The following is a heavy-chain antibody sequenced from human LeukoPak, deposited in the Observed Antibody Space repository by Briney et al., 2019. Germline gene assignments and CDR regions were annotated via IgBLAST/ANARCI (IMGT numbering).Heavy chain of an antibody. CDR1: GYTFTSYD. CDR3: ARGARGYSYGYKVPDFDY. D-gene: IGHD5-18*01. CDR2: TNPNSGNT. J-gene: IGHJ4*02. Sequence: ASVKVSCKASGYTFTSYDINWVRQATGQGLEWMGWTNPNSGNTGYAQKFQGRVTMTRNTSISTAYMELSSLRSEDTAVYYCARGARGYSYGYKVPDFDYWGQGTLVTVSS. V-gene: IGHV1-8*01.